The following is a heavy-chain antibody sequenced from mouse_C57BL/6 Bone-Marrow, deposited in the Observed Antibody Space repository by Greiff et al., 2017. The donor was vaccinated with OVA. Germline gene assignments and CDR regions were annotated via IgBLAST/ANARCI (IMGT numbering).Heavy chain of an antibody. CDR3: ARSTGRYFDY. CDR2: IDPNSGGT. J-gene: IGHJ2*01. V-gene: IGHV1-72*01. CDR1: GYTFTSYW. Sequence: QVQLQQPGAELVKPGASVKLSCKASGYTFTSYWMHWVKQRPGRGLEWIGRIDPNSGGTKYNEKFKSKATLTVDKPSSTAYMQLSILTSKDSAVYYCARSTGRYFDYWGQGTTLTVSS. D-gene: IGHD4-1*01.